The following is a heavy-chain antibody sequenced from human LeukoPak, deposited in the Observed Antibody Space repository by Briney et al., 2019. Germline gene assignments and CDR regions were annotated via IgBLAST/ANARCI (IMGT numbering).Heavy chain of an antibody. CDR3: AKDRVTLTIFGVVIPGYNWFDP. D-gene: IGHD3-3*01. Sequence: GGTLRLSCAASGFTFSSYGMSWVRQAPGKGLEWVSAISGSGGSTYYADSVKGRFTISRDNSKNTLYLQMNSLRAEDTAVYYCAKDRVTLTIFGVVIPGYNWFDPWGQGTLVTVSS. CDR2: ISGSGGST. CDR1: GFTFSSYG. J-gene: IGHJ5*02. V-gene: IGHV3-23*01.